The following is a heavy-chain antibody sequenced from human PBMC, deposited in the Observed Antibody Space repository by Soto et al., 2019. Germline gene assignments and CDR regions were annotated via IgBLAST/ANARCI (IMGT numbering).Heavy chain of an antibody. CDR1: GGSFSGYY. J-gene: IGHJ4*02. Sequence: QVQLQQWGAGLFKPSETLSLTCAVYGGSFSGYYWSWIRQPPGKGLEWIGEINHSGSTNYNPSLKSRVTISVDTSKNQFSLKLSSVTAADTAVYYCAREVAGTDDYWGQGTLVTVSS. V-gene: IGHV4-34*01. D-gene: IGHD6-19*01. CDR3: AREVAGTDDY. CDR2: INHSGST.